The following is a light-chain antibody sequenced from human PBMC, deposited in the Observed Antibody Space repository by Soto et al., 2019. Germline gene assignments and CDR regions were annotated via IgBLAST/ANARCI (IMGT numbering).Light chain of an antibody. Sequence: DIQLTQSPSFLSASVGDRVTITCRASQGISSYLAWYQQKPGKAPKLLIYAASTLQSGVPSRFSGSGSGSEFTLTISSLQPEDFAAYYCQQLNSYPQTSGQGTKVEIK. CDR2: AAS. V-gene: IGKV1-9*01. CDR3: QQLNSYPQT. CDR1: QGISSY. J-gene: IGKJ1*01.